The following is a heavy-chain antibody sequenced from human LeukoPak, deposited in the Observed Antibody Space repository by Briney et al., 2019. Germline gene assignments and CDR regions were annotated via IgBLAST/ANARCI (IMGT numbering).Heavy chain of an antibody. CDR1: GYTFTGYY. V-gene: IGHV1-2*02. J-gene: IGHJ1*01. CDR3: ARPYSSSPAEYFQH. CDR2: INPNSGGT. Sequence: GASVKVSCKASGYTFTGYYMHWVRPAPGQGLEWMGWINPNSGGTNYAQKFQGRVTMTRDTSISTAYMELSRLRSDGTAVYYCARPYSSSPAEYFQHWGQGTLVTVSS. D-gene: IGHD6-13*01.